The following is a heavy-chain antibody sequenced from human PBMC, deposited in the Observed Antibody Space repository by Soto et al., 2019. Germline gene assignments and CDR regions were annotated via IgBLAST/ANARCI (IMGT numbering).Heavy chain of an antibody. CDR3: ARHATSYYDFWSGYYTGRSYYGMDV. CDR2: IYPGDSDT. V-gene: IGHV5-51*01. Sequence: PGESLKISCKGSGYSFTSYWIGWVRQMPGKGPEWMGIIYPGDSDTRYSPSFQGQVTISADKSISTAYLQWSSLKASDTAMYYCARHATSYYDFWSGYYTGRSYYGMDVWGQGTTVTVSS. J-gene: IGHJ6*02. D-gene: IGHD3-3*01. CDR1: GYSFTSYW.